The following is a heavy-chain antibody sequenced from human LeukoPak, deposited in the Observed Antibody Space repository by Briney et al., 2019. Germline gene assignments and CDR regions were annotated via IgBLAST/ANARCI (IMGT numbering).Heavy chain of an antibody. CDR2: INPIDGST. CDR3: AREAYYDFWSGHSQGFDY. Sequence: GASVKVSCKASGYTFTNYYMHWVRQAPGQGLEWMGIINPIDGSTSYTQKFQGRVTMTRDTSTSTVYMGLSSLKSEDTAVYYCAREAYYDFWSGHSQGFDYWGQGTLVTVSS. D-gene: IGHD3-3*01. V-gene: IGHV1-46*01. CDR1: GYTFTNYY. J-gene: IGHJ4*02.